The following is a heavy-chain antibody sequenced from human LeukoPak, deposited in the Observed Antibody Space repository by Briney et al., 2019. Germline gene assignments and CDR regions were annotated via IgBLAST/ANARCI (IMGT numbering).Heavy chain of an antibody. CDR1: GFTFNNYG. V-gene: IGHV3-30*02. J-gene: IGHJ4*02. CDR3: AKATGYLL. Sequence: PGGSLRLSCAASGFTFNNYGMHWVRQPPGKGLGWVAFIRYDGTNKYYADSVKGRFTISRDNSKNTLYLQMNNLRAEDTAVYYCAKATGYLLWGQGTLVTVSS. D-gene: IGHD1-14*01. CDR2: IRYDGTNK.